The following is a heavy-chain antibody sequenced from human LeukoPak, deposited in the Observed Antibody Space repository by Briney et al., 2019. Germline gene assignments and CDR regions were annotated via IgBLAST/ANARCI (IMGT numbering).Heavy chain of an antibody. V-gene: IGHV3-7*04. CDR3: ARGITMAN. D-gene: IGHD3-10*01. CDR1: GFTFSSYW. CDR2: IKQDGSER. J-gene: IGHJ4*02. Sequence: GGSLRLSCAATGFTFSSYWMTWVRQAPGKGLEWVANIKQDGSERDYVDSVKGRFTISRDDAKNSLYLQMNSLRAEDTAVYYCARGITMANWGQGTLVTVSS.